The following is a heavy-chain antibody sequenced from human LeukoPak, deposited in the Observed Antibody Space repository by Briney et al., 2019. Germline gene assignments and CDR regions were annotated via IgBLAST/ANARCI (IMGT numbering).Heavy chain of an antibody. CDR3: AGQRVAVAGDAFDI. CDR2: MYYSGST. J-gene: IGHJ3*02. Sequence: PSETLSLTCTVSGGSISSSSYYWGWIRQPPGKGLEWIGTMYYSGSTHHNPSLKSRVTISVDTSKNQFSLKLSSVTAADTAVYYCAGQRVAVAGDAFDIWGQGTMVTVSS. V-gene: IGHV4-39*01. CDR1: GGSISSSSYY. D-gene: IGHD6-19*01.